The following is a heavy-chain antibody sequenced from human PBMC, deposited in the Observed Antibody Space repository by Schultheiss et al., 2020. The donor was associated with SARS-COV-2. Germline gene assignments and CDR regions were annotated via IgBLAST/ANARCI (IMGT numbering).Heavy chain of an antibody. Sequence: SETLSLTCAVYGGSFSGYYWSWIRQSPGKGLEWIGYIYYSGSTYYNPSLKSRVTISVDTSKNQFSLKLSSVTAADTAVYYCARARTYYDFWSGYPFLDYWGQGTLVTVSS. CDR3: ARARTYYDFWSGYPFLDY. D-gene: IGHD3-3*01. CDR1: GGSFSGYY. J-gene: IGHJ4*02. V-gene: IGHV4-34*01. CDR2: IYYSGST.